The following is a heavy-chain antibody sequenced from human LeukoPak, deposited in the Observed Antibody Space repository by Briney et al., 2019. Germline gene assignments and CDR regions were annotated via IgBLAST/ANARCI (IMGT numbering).Heavy chain of an antibody. CDR1: GFTFSSYW. Sequence: GGSLRLSCAASGFTFSSYWMSWVRQAPGKGLEWVANIKQDGSEKYYVDSVKGRFTISRDNAKNSLYLQMNSLRAEDTALYHCARDTRGYSYDGDAFDIWGQGTMVTVSS. CDR2: IKQDGSEK. V-gene: IGHV3-7*03. CDR3: ARDTRGYSYDGDAFDI. D-gene: IGHD5-18*01. J-gene: IGHJ3*02.